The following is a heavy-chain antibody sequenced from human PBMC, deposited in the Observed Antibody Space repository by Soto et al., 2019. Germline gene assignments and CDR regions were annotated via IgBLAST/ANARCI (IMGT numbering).Heavy chain of an antibody. CDR2: IYYSGST. D-gene: IGHD2-15*01. J-gene: IGHJ5*02. V-gene: IGHV4-39*01. Sequence: ETLSLTCAVYGGSFSSYYWGWIRQPPGKGLEWIGSIYYSGSTYYNPSLKSRVTISVDTSKNQFSLKLSSVTAADTAVYYCARHDGICSGGSCYSEWFDPWGQGTLVTSPQ. CDR1: GGSFSSYY. CDR3: ARHDGICSGGSCYSEWFDP.